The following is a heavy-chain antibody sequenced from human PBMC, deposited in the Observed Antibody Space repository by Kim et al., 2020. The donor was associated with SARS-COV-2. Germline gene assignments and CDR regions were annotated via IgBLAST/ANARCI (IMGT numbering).Heavy chain of an antibody. CDR2: SP. V-gene: IGHV4-59*08. Sequence: SPNSNPSLKSRVTISVDTSKNPFSLKLSSVTAADTAVYYCARQSGSHFDYWGQGTLVAVSS. D-gene: IGHD1-26*01. CDR3: ARQSGSHFDY. J-gene: IGHJ4*02.